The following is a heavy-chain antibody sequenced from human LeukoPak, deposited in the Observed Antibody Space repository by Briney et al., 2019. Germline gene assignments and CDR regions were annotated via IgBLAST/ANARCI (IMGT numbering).Heavy chain of an antibody. CDR2: IYTSGGT. CDR1: GGSISSYY. Sequence: SETLSLTCTVSGGSISSYYWSWIRQPAGKGLEWIGRIYTSGGTNYNPSLKSRVTMSVDTSKNQFSLKLSSVTAADTAVYYCARVRRDSSGYYYFDIWGQGTMVTVSS. V-gene: IGHV4-4*07. CDR3: ARVRRDSSGYYYFDI. J-gene: IGHJ3*02. D-gene: IGHD3-22*01.